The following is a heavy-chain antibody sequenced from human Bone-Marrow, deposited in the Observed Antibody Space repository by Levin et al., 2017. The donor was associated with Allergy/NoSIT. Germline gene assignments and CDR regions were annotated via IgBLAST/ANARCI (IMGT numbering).Heavy chain of an antibody. Sequence: TGGSLRLSCAVSGFTFSNAWMNWVRQSPGKGLEWVGRIKSKGDGGTADYAAPVQGRFIISRDDSKNTLYLQMNSLKTEDTAVYYCITYSYDRRFADCWGQGTLVTVSS. J-gene: IGHJ4*02. CDR3: ITYSYDRRFADC. CDR2: IKSKGDGGTA. D-gene: IGHD3-22*01. CDR1: GFTFSNAW. V-gene: IGHV3-15*01.